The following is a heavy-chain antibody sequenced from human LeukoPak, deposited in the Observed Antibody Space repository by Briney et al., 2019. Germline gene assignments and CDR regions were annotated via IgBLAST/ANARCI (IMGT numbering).Heavy chain of an antibody. J-gene: IGHJ4*02. Sequence: AESLKISCKGSGYSFTNYWIAWVRQMPRKSVEWMGSIYPGDSDTTYSPSFQGPVTITADKSISTAYLEWSSLKATDTAMYYCARGDERKRIQPYFDCWGQGTLVTVCS. CDR1: GYSFTNYW. CDR3: ARGDERKRIQPYFDC. V-gene: IGHV5-51*01. CDR2: IYPGDSDT. D-gene: IGHD5-18*01.